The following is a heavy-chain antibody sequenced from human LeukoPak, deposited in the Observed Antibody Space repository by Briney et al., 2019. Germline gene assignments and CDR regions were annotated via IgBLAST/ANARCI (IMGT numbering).Heavy chain of an antibody. J-gene: IGHJ4*02. CDR3: ARSAIYYDSSGYYFDY. Sequence: PGGSLRLSCAASGFTFSSYEMNWVRQAPGKGLEGVSYISSSGSTIYYADSVKGRFTISRDNAKNSLYLQMNSLRAEDTAVYYCARSAIYYDSSGYYFDYWGQGTLVTVSS. CDR1: GFTFSSYE. D-gene: IGHD3-22*01. CDR2: ISSSGSTI. V-gene: IGHV3-48*03.